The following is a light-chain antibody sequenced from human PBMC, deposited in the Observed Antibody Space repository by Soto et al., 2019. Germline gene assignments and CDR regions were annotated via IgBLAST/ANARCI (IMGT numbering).Light chain of an antibody. CDR1: SSDVGGYNY. CDR3: SSYTSSSTWV. CDR2: DVI. Sequence: QSALTQPASVSGSPGQSITISCTGTSSDVGGYNYVSWYQQHPGKAPKLMIYDVINRPSGVSNRFSGSKSGNTASLTISGLQAEDEADYYCSSYTSSSTWVFGTGTKLTVL. V-gene: IGLV2-14*01. J-gene: IGLJ1*01.